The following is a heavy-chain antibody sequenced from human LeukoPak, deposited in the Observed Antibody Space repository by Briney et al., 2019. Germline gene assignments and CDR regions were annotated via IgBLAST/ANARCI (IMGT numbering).Heavy chain of an antibody. J-gene: IGHJ1*01. V-gene: IGHV4-59*01. CDR1: GGSISSYY. D-gene: IGHD2-15*01. Sequence: PSETLSLTCTVSGGSISSYYWSWIRQPPGKGLEWIGYIYYSGSTNYNPSLKSRVTISVDTSKNQFSLKLSSVTAADTAVYYCAGVVAATRYFQHWGQGTLVTVSS. CDR3: AGVVAATRYFQH. CDR2: IYYSGST.